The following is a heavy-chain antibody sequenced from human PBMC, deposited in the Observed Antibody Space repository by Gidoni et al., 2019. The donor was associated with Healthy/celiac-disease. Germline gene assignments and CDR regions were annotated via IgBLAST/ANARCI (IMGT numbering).Heavy chain of an antibody. CDR2: IKSKTDGGTT. CDR3: TTDGGYSYPLISVVGY. CDR1: GFTFSNAW. Sequence: ELQLVESGGGLVKPGGSLRLSCAASGFTFSNAWMSWVRQAPGKGLEWVGRIKSKTDGGTTDYAAPVKGRFTISRDDSKNTLYLQMNSLKTEDTAVYYCTTDGGYSYPLISVVGYWGQGTLVTVSS. D-gene: IGHD5-18*01. J-gene: IGHJ4*02. V-gene: IGHV3-15*01.